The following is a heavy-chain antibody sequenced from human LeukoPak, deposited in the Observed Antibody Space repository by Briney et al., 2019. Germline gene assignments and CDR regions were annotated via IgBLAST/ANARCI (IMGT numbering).Heavy chain of an antibody. D-gene: IGHD6-13*01. J-gene: IGHJ4*02. V-gene: IGHV3-48*04. CDR3: ASGIGAAGTGIDY. Sequence: QPGGSLRLSCAASGFTFSSYSMNWVRQAPGKGLEWVSYISSSSSTIYYADSVKGRFTISRDNAKNSLYLQMNSLRAEDTAVYYCASGIGAAGTGIDYWGQGTLVTVSS. CDR1: GFTFSSYS. CDR2: ISSSSSTI.